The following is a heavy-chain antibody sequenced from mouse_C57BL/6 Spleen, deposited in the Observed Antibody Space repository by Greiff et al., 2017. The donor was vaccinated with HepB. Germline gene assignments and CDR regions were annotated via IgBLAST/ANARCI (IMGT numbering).Heavy chain of an antibody. CDR1: GYTFTSYW. V-gene: IGHV1-52*01. CDR2: IDPSDSET. J-gene: IGHJ1*03. D-gene: IGHD1-1*01. CDR3: ARWDYYGSRGYFDV. Sequence: QVQLQQSGAELVRPGSSVKLSCKASGYTFTSYWMHWVKQRPIQGLEWIGNIDPSDSETHYNQKFKDKATLTVDKSSSTAYMQLSSLTSEDSAVYYCARWDYYGSRGYFDVWGTGTTVTVSS.